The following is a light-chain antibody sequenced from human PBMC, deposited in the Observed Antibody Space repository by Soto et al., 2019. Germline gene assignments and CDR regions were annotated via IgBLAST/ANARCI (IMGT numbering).Light chain of an antibody. CDR1: SSNIGRNK. CDR2: SDH. Sequence: QSVPTQPPSASGTPGQRVTISCSGSSSNIGRNKVNWYQQFPGTTPKLLIYSDHQRPSGVPDRFSGSKSGTSASLAISGLQSEDEADYYCAAWDDRLNGVVFGGGTKLTVL. J-gene: IGLJ2*01. CDR3: AAWDDRLNGVV. V-gene: IGLV1-44*01.